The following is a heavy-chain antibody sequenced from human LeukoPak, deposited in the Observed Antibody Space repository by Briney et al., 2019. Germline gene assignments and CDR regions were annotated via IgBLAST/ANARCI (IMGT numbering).Heavy chain of an antibody. V-gene: IGHV4-39*01. Sequence: PSETLSLTCGVSGGSISSSSDYWGWVRQPPGKGLEWIGSIYHSETTYYNPSLKSRVIISVDTSKNQFSLELNSVTAADTAVYYCGRPNPDSSGYYGSFDPWGQGILVTVSS. CDR3: GRPNPDSSGYYGSFDP. CDR1: GGSISSSSDY. CDR2: IYHSETT. D-gene: IGHD3-22*01. J-gene: IGHJ5*02.